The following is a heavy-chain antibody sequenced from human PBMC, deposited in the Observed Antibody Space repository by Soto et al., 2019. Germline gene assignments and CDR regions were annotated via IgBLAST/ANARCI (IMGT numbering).Heavy chain of an antibody. J-gene: IGHJ4*02. CDR3: ARGGGRWLQFLEY. CDR1: GVILSSYR. CDR2: IWYDGSNK. V-gene: IGHV3-33*01. Sequence: LSGGECGVILSSYRRHWVRHVPGKGLEWVAVIWYDGSNKYYADSVKGRFTISRDNSKNTLYLQMNSLGAEDTAVYYCARGGGRWLQFLEYWGQGTLVTVSS. D-gene: IGHD5-12*01.